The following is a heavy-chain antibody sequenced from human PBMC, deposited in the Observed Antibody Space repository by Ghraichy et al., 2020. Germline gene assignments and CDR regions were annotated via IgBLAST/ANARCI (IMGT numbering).Heavy chain of an antibody. CDR2: IKQDGSEK. J-gene: IGHJ4*02. CDR1: GFTFSSYW. V-gene: IGHV3-7*03. D-gene: IGHD4-23*01. Sequence: GGSLRLSCAASGFTFSSYWMSWVRQAPGKGLEWVANIKQDGSEKYYVDSVKGRFTISRDNAKNSLYLQMNSLRAEDTAVYYCARGVGYGGNSGGGIYYFDYWGQGTLVTVSS. CDR3: ARGVGYGGNSGGGIYYFDY.